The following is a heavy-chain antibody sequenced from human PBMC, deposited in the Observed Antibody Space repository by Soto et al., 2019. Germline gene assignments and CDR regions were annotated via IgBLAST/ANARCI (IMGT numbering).Heavy chain of an antibody. V-gene: IGHV3-48*03. J-gene: IGHJ2*01. CDR3: ARDYPSVVHAECGIRDCSSGTAFLLNRSSDL. D-gene: IGHD6-6*01. Sequence: KGLEWLSDISSSGSTIYYADSVKGRFTISRDNAKNSLYLQMNSLRAEDTAVYYCARDYPSVVHAECGIRDCSSGTAFLLNRSSDL. CDR2: ISSSGSTI.